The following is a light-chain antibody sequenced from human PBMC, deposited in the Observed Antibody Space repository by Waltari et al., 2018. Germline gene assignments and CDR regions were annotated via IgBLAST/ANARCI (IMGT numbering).Light chain of an antibody. Sequence: QSVLTQPPSASGTPGQRGTISCSGSITNLGTNDVYWSQQFPGTAPKLLIQRNNQRPSGVPDRFSGSKSGTSASLAISGLRSEDEADYYCASWDDSLSVGVFGGGTKLTVL. CDR1: ITNLGTND. V-gene: IGLV1-47*01. J-gene: IGLJ3*02. CDR3: ASWDDSLSVGV. CDR2: RNN.